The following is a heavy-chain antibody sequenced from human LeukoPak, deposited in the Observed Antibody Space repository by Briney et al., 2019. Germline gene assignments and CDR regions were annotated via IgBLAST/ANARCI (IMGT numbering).Heavy chain of an antibody. V-gene: IGHV1-2*02. CDR3: ARVGRGGSYYVLAFDI. Sequence: AAVKVSCKASGYTFTGYYMHWGRQAPGQGLEWMGWINPNSGGTNYAQKFQGRVTMTRDTSISTAYMELSRLRSDDTAVYYCARVGRGGSYYVLAFDIWDQGTMVSVSS. J-gene: IGHJ3*02. D-gene: IGHD1-26*01. CDR2: INPNSGGT. CDR1: GYTFTGYY.